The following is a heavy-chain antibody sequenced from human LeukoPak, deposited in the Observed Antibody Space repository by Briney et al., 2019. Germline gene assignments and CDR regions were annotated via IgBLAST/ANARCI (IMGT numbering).Heavy chain of an antibody. CDR2: TDPKRGAT. D-gene: IGHD3-16*01. J-gene: IGHJ3*02. V-gene: IGHV1-2*02. CDR1: GYTFTDYN. Sequence: ASVKVSCKASGYTFTDYNIHWVRQAPGQGLEWMGWTDPKRGATKYAQKFEGRVTMTRDTSITTVYMELSSLRFDDTAMYSCARVGLTRGEAFDIWGQGTMVTASS. CDR3: ARVGLTRGEAFDI.